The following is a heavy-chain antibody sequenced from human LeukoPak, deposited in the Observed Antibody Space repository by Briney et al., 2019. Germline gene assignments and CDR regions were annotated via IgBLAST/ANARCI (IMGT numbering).Heavy chain of an antibody. CDR2: ISGSGGST. Sequence: GRSLRLSCAASGFTFSSYAMSWVRQAPGKGLEWVSAISGSGGSTYYADSVKGRFTISRDNSKNTLYLQMNSLRAEDTAVYYCAKARILLWPRGRGYGMDVWGQGTRSPSP. CDR1: GFTFSSYA. J-gene: IGHJ6*02. V-gene: IGHV3-23*01. D-gene: IGHD5-18*01. CDR3: AKARILLWPRGRGYGMDV.